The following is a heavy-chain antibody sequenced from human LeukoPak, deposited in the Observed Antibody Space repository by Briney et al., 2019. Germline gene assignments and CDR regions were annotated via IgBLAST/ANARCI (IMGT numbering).Heavy chain of an antibody. CDR2: INPSGGST. J-gene: IGHJ4*02. CDR1: GYTFTSYY. CDR3: ARGEVVPAAIPFDY. V-gene: IGHV1-46*01. Sequence: ASVKVSCKASGYTFTSYYMHWVRQAPGQGLEWMGIINPSGGSTSYAQKFQGRVTITADESTSTAYMELSSLRSEDTAVYYCARGEVVPAAIPFDYWGQGTLVTVSS. D-gene: IGHD2-2*01.